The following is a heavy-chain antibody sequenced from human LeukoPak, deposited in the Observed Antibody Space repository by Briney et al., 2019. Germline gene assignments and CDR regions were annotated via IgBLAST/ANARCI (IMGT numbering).Heavy chain of an antibody. CDR1: GGTFSSYA. V-gene: IGHV1-69*13. CDR3: ARDLDNWNYVWFDP. D-gene: IGHD1-7*01. J-gene: IGHJ5*02. CDR2: IIPIFGTA. Sequence: SVKVSCKASGGTFSSYAISWVRQAPGQGLEWMGGIIPIFGTANYAQKFQGRVTITADESTSTAYMELSSLRSEDTAVYYCARDLDNWNYVWFDPWGQGTLVTVSS.